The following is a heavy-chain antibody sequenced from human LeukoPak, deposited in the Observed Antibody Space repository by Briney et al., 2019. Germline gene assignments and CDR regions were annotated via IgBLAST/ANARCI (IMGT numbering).Heavy chain of an antibody. J-gene: IGHJ3*02. Sequence: ASVKVSCTASGYNFTSHDINWVRQATGQGLEWMGIINPSGGSTSYAQKFQGRVTMTRDMSTSTVYMELSSLRSEDTAVYYCARPVVGGRDDAFDIWGQGTMVTVSS. CDR1: GYNFTSHD. V-gene: IGHV1-46*01. CDR2: INPSGGST. CDR3: ARPVVGGRDDAFDI. D-gene: IGHD1-26*01.